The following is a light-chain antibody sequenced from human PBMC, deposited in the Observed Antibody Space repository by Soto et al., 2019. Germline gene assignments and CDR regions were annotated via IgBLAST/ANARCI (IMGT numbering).Light chain of an antibody. Sequence: IGFTKSASTLSLSPGERATLSCRASQSFXSYLAWYKQKPGQAPRILIXDASNRATGIPDRCXGSGSVTDFTLTISRLWPEDFGGGYCQQRSSLPRGRFDQGNRWIS. CDR2: DAS. J-gene: IGKJ1*01. CDR1: QSFXSY. V-gene: IGKV3-11*01. CDR3: QQRSSLPRGR.